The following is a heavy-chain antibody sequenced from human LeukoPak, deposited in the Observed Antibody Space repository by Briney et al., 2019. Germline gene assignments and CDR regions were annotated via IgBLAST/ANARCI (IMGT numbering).Heavy chain of an antibody. J-gene: IGHJ6*02. D-gene: IGHD3-10*01. V-gene: IGHV1-18*01. CDR2: ISAYNGNT. CDR3: ARDGVYGSGSYWLTSYYYGMDV. CDR1: GYTFTSYG. Sequence: ASVTVSCKASGYTFTSYGISWVRQAPGQGLEWMGWISAYNGNTNYAQKLQGRVTMTTDTSTSTAYMELRSLRSDDTAVYYCARDGVYGSGSYWLTSYYYGMDVWGQGTTVTVSS.